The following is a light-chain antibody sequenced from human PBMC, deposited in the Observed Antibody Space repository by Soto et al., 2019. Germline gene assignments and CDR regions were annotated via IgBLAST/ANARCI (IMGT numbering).Light chain of an antibody. CDR3: QQYNNWPQT. J-gene: IGKJ1*01. V-gene: IGKV3-15*01. CDR2: GAS. CDR1: QSVSSK. Sequence: EIVMTQSPATLSLSPGERVTLSCRASQSVSSKLAWYQQKPGQAPRLLIYGASIRATDIPARFSGSGSGTEFTLTISRLQSEDFAIYYCQQYNNWPQTFGQGTKVDIK.